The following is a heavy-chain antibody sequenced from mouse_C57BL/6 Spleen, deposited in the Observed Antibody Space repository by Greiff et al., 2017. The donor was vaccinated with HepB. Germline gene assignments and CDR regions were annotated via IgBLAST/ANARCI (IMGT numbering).Heavy chain of an antibody. J-gene: IGHJ3*01. D-gene: IGHD2-1*01. CDR3: ARVFYGNYCAY. V-gene: IGHV5-4*01. CDR1: GFTFSSYA. CDR2: ISDGGSYT. Sequence: EVQGVESGGGLVKPGGSLKLSCAASGFTFSSYAMSWVRQTPEKRLEWVATISDGGSYTYYPDNVKGRFPSSRDNAKNNLYLQMSHVKSEDTAMYYCARVFYGNYCAYWGQGTLVTVTA.